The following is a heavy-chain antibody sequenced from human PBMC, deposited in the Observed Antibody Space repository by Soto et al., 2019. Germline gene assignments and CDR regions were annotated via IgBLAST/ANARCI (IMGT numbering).Heavy chain of an antibody. CDR3: ARPANWAHDAFDI. J-gene: IGHJ3*02. CDR1: GYSFTSYW. D-gene: IGHD7-27*01. CDR2: IYPGDSDT. V-gene: IGHV5-51*01. Sequence: PGESLKISCKGSGYSFTSYWIGWVRQMPGKGLEWMGIIYPGDSDTRYSPSFQGQVTISADKSISTAYLQWSSLKASDTAMYYCARPANWAHDAFDIWGQGTMVTVSS.